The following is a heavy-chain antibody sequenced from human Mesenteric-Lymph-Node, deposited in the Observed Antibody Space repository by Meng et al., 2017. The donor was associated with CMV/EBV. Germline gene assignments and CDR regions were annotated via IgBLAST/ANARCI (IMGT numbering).Heavy chain of an antibody. J-gene: IGHJ4*02. CDR3: TKSPYSYGDYFDY. D-gene: IGHD5-18*01. CDR2: ISWHGGNT. Sequence: GGSLRLSCAASGFTFDDYAMHWVRQAPGKGLEWVSLISWHGGNTYYADSVKGRFTISRDNSKDSLYLQMNSLRAEDTGLYYCTKSPYSYGDYFDYWGQGTLVTVPQ. V-gene: IGHV3-43D*03. CDR1: GFTFDDYA.